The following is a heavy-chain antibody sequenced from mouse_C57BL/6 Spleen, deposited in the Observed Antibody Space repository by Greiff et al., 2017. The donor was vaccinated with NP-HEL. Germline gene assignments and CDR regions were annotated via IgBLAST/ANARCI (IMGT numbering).Heavy chain of an antibody. J-gene: IGHJ2*01. CDR2: LYPGDGDT. CDR3: ARWGYDYDGGFFDY. CDR1: GYAFSSSW. Sequence: QVQLQQSGPELVKPGASVKISCKASGYAFSSSWMNWVKQRPGKGLEWIGRLYPGDGDTNYNGKFKGKATLTADKSSSTAYMQLSSLTSEDSAVYFCARWGYDYDGGFFDYWGQGTTLTVSS. V-gene: IGHV1-82*01. D-gene: IGHD2-4*01.